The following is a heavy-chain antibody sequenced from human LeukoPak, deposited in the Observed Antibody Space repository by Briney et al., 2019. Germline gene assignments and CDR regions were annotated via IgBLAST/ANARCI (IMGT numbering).Heavy chain of an antibody. J-gene: IGHJ6*02. CDR1: GFTFSRYD. CDR2: ISTAGDT. D-gene: IGHD3-22*01. CDR3: ARDISGGYDGLDV. V-gene: IGHV3-13*01. Sequence: GGSLRLSCAASGFTFSRYDMHWVRQVTGKGLQWVSAISTAGDTYYPGSVKGRFTVSRENAKNSLYLQMNSLSAGDTAVYYCARDISGGYDGLDVWGQGTTVTVSS.